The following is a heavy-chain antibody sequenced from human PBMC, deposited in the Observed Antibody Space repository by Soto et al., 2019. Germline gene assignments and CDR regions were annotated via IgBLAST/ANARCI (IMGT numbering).Heavy chain of an antibody. CDR1: CYNVRHFG. CDR3: ARSDYYEDTGTFEN. CDR2: ISGKNGNT. Sequence: AASVKVSCKASCYNVRHFGITWVRQALGQGLEWMGWISGKNGNTNYAQKVQGRVTLTADTSTRTAYMEMRALTSDDTGIYYCARSDYYEDTGTFENWGQGTPVTVSS. V-gene: IGHV1-18*04. D-gene: IGHD4-17*01. J-gene: IGHJ4*02.